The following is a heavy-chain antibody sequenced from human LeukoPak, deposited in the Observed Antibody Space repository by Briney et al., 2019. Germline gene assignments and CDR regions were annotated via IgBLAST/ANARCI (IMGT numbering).Heavy chain of an antibody. CDR3: ARERTAFGVVGHYYMDI. J-gene: IGHJ6*03. Sequence: GGSLRLSCAASGFTFDDYAMHWVRQAPGKGLEWVSLISGDGGSTYYADSVKGRFTISRDNSKNSLYLQMNSLRVEDTALYYCARERTAFGVVGHYYMDIWGKGTTVTV. CDR1: GFTFDDYA. CDR2: ISGDGGST. V-gene: IGHV3-43*02. D-gene: IGHD3-3*01.